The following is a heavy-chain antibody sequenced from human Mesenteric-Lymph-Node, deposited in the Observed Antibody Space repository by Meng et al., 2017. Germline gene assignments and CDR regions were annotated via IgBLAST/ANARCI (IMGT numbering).Heavy chain of an antibody. V-gene: IGHV3-74*01. CDR3: ARVQDGDYDDYYYYGMDV. D-gene: IGHD4-17*01. Sequence: GESLKIPCAASGFTFSSYWMHWVRQAPGKGLVWVSRINSDGSSTSYADSVKGRFTISRDNAKNTLYLQMNSLRAEDTAVYYCARVQDGDYDDYYYYGMDVWGQGTTVTVSS. J-gene: IGHJ6*02. CDR2: INSDGSST. CDR1: GFTFSSYW.